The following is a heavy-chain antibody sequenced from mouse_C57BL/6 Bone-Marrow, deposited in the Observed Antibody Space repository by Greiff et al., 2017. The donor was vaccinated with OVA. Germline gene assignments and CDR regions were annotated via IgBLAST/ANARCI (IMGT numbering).Heavy chain of an antibody. V-gene: IGHV5-17*01. D-gene: IGHD2-2*01. J-gene: IGHJ4*01. Sequence: EVNLVESGGGLVKPGGSLKLSCAASGFTFSDYGMHWVRQAPEKGLEWVAYISSGSSTIYYADTVKGRFTISIDNAKNTLFLQMTSLRSEDTAMYYCAQKGGLRAMDYWGQGTSVTVAS. CDR1: GFTFSDYG. CDR3: AQKGGLRAMDY. CDR2: ISSGSSTI.